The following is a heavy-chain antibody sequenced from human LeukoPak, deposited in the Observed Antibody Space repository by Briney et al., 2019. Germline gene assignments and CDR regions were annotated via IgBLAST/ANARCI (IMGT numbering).Heavy chain of an antibody. CDR2: ISGSGGST. Sequence: TGGSLRLSCAASGFTFSSYGMSWVRQAPGKGLEWVSAISGSGGSTYYADSVKGRFTISRDNSKNTLYLQMNSLRAEDTAVYYCAKVITHDSSGYYYDWFDPWGQGTLVTVSS. D-gene: IGHD3-22*01. J-gene: IGHJ5*02. CDR1: GFTFSSYG. V-gene: IGHV3-23*01. CDR3: AKVITHDSSGYYYDWFDP.